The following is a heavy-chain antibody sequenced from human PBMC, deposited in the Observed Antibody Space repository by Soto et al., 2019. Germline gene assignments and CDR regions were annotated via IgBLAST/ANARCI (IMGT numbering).Heavy chain of an antibody. Sequence: GGSLRLSCAASGFTFRRFNMHWARQAPGKGLEWVAFIRYDGSDKDYVDSVRGRFTISRDNSKNMLYLQMNSLRAEDTAVYYCARADCGGDCYSDYWGQGTLVTVSP. CDR3: ARADCGGDCYSDY. CDR2: IRYDGSDK. D-gene: IGHD2-21*02. CDR1: GFTFRRFN. V-gene: IGHV3-30*02. J-gene: IGHJ4*02.